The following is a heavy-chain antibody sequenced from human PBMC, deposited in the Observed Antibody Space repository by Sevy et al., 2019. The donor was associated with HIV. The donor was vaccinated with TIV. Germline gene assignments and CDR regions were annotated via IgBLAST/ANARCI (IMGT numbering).Heavy chain of an antibody. CDR1: GGSISSSSYY. Sequence: SETLSLTCTVSGGSISSSSYYWGWIRQPPGKGLEWIGSIYYSGSTYYNPSLKSRVTISVDTSKNQSSLKLSSVTAADTAVYYCAGLRLGELSFDYWGQGTLVTVSS. CDR3: AGLRLGELSFDY. CDR2: IYYSGST. D-gene: IGHD3-16*02. J-gene: IGHJ4*02. V-gene: IGHV4-39*01.